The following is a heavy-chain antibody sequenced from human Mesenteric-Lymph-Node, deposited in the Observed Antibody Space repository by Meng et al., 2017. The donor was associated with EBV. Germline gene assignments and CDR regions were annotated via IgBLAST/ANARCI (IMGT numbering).Heavy chain of an antibody. CDR3: ARNGIAVAVHNWFDP. D-gene: IGHD6-19*01. V-gene: IGHV4-39*07. J-gene: IGHJ5*02. Sequence: QLHLTESCPGLVKPFETMSLTVSGSCGSISSSTYYWCSIRPPPWKGLEWIGSIYYSGSTYYNPSLKSRVTISVDTSKTQFSLKLNSVTAADTAVYYCARNGIAVAVHNWFDPWGQGTLVTVSS. CDR1: CGSISSSTYY. CDR2: IYYSGST.